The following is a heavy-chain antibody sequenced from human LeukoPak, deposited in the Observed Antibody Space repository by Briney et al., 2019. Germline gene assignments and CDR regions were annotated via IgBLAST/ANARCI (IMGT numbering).Heavy chain of an antibody. J-gene: IGHJ6*03. CDR2: ISGSGGST. CDR1: GFTFSSYA. CDR3: AKATTPLYYYYMDV. D-gene: IGHD1-1*01. V-gene: IGHV3-23*01. Sequence: GGSLRLSCAASGFTFSSYAMSWVRQAPGKGLEWVSVISGSGGSTYYADSVKGRFTISRDNSKNTLYLQMNSLRAEDTAVYYCAKATTPLYYYYMDVWGKGTTVTISS.